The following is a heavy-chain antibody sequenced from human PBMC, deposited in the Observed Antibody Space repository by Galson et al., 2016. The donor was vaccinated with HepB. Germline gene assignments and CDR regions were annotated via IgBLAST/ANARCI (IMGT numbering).Heavy chain of an antibody. Sequence: SLRLSCAVSGFTFRSFSMQWVRQAPGKGLEWVEINSYDGSHKYSSDSVKGRFAISRDNSKNTLYLQMSSLRAEDTAVYYCARVKDEYNSGWNVNDYWGQGILVTVSS. J-gene: IGHJ4*02. V-gene: IGHV3-30*09. D-gene: IGHD5-12*01. CDR2: NSYDGSHK. CDR1: GFTFRSFS. CDR3: ARVKDEYNSGWNVNDY.